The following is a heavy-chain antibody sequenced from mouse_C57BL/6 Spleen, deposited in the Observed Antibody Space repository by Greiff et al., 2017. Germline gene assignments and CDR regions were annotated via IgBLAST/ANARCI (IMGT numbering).Heavy chain of an antibody. D-gene: IGHD2-4*01. CDR2: IGPASGST. J-gene: IGHJ2*01. V-gene: IGHV1-77*01. Sequence: QVQLQQPGAELVKPGASVKISCKASGYTFTDYYIHWVKQRPGQGLEWIGKIGPASGSTNYNQKFKGKATLTADKSSSTAYMQLSSLTSEDSAVYYYAGSGDDYYFDGWGKGTTLTVSS. CDR1: GYTFTDYY. CDR3: AGSGDDYYFDG.